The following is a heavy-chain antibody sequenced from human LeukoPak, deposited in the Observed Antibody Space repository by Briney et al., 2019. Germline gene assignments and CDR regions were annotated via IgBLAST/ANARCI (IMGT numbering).Heavy chain of an antibody. Sequence: PSETLSLTCTVSGGSIRTYYWNWIRQPAGKGLEWIGRIYASGTTNYNPSLKRRVTMSLDTSKNQFSLKVTSVTAADAAVYYCARGAYCGGDCYFDYWGQGTLVTVSS. D-gene: IGHD2-21*02. V-gene: IGHV4-4*07. CDR3: ARGAYCGGDCYFDY. J-gene: IGHJ4*02. CDR2: IYASGTT. CDR1: GGSIRTYY.